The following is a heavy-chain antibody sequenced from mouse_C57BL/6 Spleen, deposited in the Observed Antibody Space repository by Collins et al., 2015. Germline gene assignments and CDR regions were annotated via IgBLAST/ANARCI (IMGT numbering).Heavy chain of an antibody. Sequence: QVQLQQPGAELVKPGASVKLSCKASGYTFTSYWMHWVKQRPGRGLEWIGRIDPNSGGTKYNEKFKSEATLTVDKPSSTAYMQLSSLTSEDSAVYYCARKSYDGGYWAMDYWGQGTSVTVSS. V-gene: IGHV1-72*01. CDR2: IDPNSGGT. CDR3: ARKSYDGGYWAMDY. CDR1: GYTFTSYW. J-gene: IGHJ4*01. D-gene: IGHD2-3*01.